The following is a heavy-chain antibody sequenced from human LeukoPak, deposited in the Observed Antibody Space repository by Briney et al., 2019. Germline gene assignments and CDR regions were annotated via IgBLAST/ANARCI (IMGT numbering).Heavy chain of an antibody. CDR2: FDPEDGET. V-gene: IGHV1-24*01. CDR1: GYTLTELS. CDR3: ATLGSSGWYVVY. D-gene: IGHD6-19*01. Sequence: ASVKVSCKVSGYTLTELSMHWVRQAPGKGLEWMGGFDPEDGETIYAQKFQGRVTMTEDTSTDTAYMELSSLRSEDTAVYYCATLGSSGWYVVYWGQGTLVTVSS. J-gene: IGHJ4*02.